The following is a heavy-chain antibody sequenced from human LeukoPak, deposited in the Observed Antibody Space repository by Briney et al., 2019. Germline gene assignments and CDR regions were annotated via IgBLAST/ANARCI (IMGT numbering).Heavy chain of an antibody. Sequence: PGGSLRLSCAASGFTFSSYEMNWVRQAPGKGLEWVSYISSSGSTIYYADSVKGRFTISRDNAKNSLYLQMNSLRAEDTAVYYCARDLGSGNTMVRGVPDAFDIWGQGTMVTVSS. CDR2: ISSSGSTI. V-gene: IGHV3-48*03. D-gene: IGHD3-10*01. CDR1: GFTFSSYE. J-gene: IGHJ3*02. CDR3: ARDLGSGNTMVRGVPDAFDI.